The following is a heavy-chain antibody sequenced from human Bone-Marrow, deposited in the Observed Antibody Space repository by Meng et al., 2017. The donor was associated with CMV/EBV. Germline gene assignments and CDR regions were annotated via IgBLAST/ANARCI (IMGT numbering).Heavy chain of an antibody. Sequence: GESLKISCAASGFTFRNAWMSWVRQAPGKGLEWVGRIKRKTEGGTTDYDAPVKGRVTISRDDSKNTLYLQMDNLKTEDTAVYYCVTGVGGYWGQGTLVTVSS. D-gene: IGHD3-16*01. V-gene: IGHV3-15*01. J-gene: IGHJ1*01. CDR2: IKRKTEGGTT. CDR1: GFTFRNAW. CDR3: VTGVGGY.